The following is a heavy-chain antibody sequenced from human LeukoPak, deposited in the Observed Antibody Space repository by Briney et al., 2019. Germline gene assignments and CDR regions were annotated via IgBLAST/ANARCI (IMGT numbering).Heavy chain of an antibody. CDR2: ISSSSSTI. Sequence: EGSLRLSCAASGFTFSSYSMNWVRQAPGKGLEWVSYISSSSSTIYYADSVKGRFTISRDNAKNSLYLQMNSLRAEDTAVYYCARSTMVRGVTNWFDPWGQGTLVTVSS. J-gene: IGHJ5*02. D-gene: IGHD3-10*01. CDR1: GFTFSSYS. V-gene: IGHV3-48*04. CDR3: ARSTMVRGVTNWFDP.